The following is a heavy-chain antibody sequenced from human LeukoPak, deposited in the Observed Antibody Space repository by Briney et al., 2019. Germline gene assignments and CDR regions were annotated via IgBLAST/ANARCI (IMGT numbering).Heavy chain of an antibody. J-gene: IGHJ6*03. V-gene: IGHV1-8*01. Sequence: ASVKVSCKASGYTFTSYDINWVRQATGQGLEWMGWMNPNSGNTGYAQKFQGRVIMTRNASISTAYMELSSLGSEDTAVYYCARLIAAAGTYYYYYYMDVWGKGTTVTVSS. CDR1: GYTFTSYD. D-gene: IGHD6-13*01. CDR2: MNPNSGNT. CDR3: ARLIAAAGTYYYYYYMDV.